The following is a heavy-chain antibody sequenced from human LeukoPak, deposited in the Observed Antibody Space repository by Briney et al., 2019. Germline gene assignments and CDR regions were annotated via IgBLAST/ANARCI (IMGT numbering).Heavy chain of an antibody. Sequence: ASVKVSCKATGGTLIRYAINWERQAPGQGLEWMGGINPIFGKADYAQQFQGRVTITADGSSSTAYMELSSLRSEETAVYYCARESLIAYEGFEHWGQGTMLTVSS. J-gene: IGHJ1*01. CDR2: INPIFGKA. D-gene: IGHD3-16*01. V-gene: IGHV1-69*13. CDR3: ARESLIAYEGFEH. CDR1: GGTLIRYA.